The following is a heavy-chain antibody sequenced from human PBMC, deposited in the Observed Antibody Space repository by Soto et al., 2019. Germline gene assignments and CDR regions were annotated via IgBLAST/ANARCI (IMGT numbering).Heavy chain of an antibody. CDR2: IYHSGST. Sequence: SETLSLTCAVSGFSISRGGYSWILIRQPPGKGLEWIGYIYHSGSTYYNPSLKSRVTISVDTSKNQFSLKLSSVTAADTAVYYCARGSPDFWSGYGYYYYGMDVWGQGTTVTVSS. CDR1: GFSISRGGYS. J-gene: IGHJ6*02. CDR3: ARGSPDFWSGYGYYYYGMDV. V-gene: IGHV4-30-2*01. D-gene: IGHD3-3*01.